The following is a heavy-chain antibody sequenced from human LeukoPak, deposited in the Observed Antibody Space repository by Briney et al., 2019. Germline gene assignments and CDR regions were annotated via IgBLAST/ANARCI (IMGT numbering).Heavy chain of an antibody. CDR3: ARHSYSHGYGDY. Sequence: PSETLSPTCAVYGGSFSGYYWGWIRQPPGKGLEWIGTIYYSGSPYYHPSLKSRLSISIDTSKNQFSLKLNSVTAADTAVYYCARHSYSHGYGDYWGQGTLVTVSS. V-gene: IGHV4-39*01. CDR1: GGSFSGYY. CDR2: IYYSGSP. J-gene: IGHJ4*02. D-gene: IGHD5-18*01.